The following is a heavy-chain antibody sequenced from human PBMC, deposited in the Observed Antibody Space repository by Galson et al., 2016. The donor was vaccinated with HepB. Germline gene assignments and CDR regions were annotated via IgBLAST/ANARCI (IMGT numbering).Heavy chain of an antibody. CDR1: DGFISSYY. CDR3: ATGSVSGVITPYYFDH. V-gene: IGHV4-59*01. J-gene: IGHJ4*02. CDR2: IFYSGDT. D-gene: IGHD1-26*01. Sequence: ETLSLTCTVSDGFISSYYWNWIRQSPGKALEWIGYIFYSGDTYYNPSPKSRVTISMDTSKNQFFLNLKSVTAADTAIYYCATGSVSGVITPYYFDHWGRGTTVTVSS.